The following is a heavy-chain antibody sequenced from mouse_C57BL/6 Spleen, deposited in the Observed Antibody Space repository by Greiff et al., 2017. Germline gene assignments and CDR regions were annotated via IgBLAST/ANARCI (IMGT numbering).Heavy chain of an antibody. CDR1: GYTFTEYT. J-gene: IGHJ4*01. CDR3: ARHEEYDGYYPLGAMDY. D-gene: IGHD2-3*01. CDR2: FYPGSGSI. Sequence: QVQLQQSGAELVKPGASVKLSCKASGYTFTEYTIHWVKQRSGQGLEWIGCFYPGSGSIKYNEKFKDKATLTADKSSSTVYMELSRLTSEDSAVYFCARHEEYDGYYPLGAMDYWGQGTSVTVSS. V-gene: IGHV1-62-2*01.